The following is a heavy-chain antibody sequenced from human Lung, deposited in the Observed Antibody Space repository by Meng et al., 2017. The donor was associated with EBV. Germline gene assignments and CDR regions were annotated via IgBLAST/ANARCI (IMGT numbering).Heavy chain of an antibody. V-gene: IGHV4-34*01. D-gene: IGHD3-10*01. CDR1: SGSFSGYF. CDR2: ISHSGST. CDR3: ATTTVRGVNWIDP. J-gene: IGHJ5*02. Sequence: QVQLQTGGPGLLKPSETLSLPCAVYSGSFSGYFWSWIRQPPGKGLEWIGEISHSGSTNYNPSLKSRVTISVDTSKNQFSLNLTFVTAADTAVYYCATTTVRGVNWIDPWGQGTLVTVSS.